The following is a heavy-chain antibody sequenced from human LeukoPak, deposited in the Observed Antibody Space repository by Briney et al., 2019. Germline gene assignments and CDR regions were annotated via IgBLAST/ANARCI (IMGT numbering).Heavy chain of an antibody. CDR3: AREGDYVFDY. CDR1: GFTFSSYA. D-gene: IGHD4-17*01. V-gene: IGHV3-23*01. J-gene: IGHJ4*02. Sequence: PGGSLRLSCAASGFTFSSYAMSWVRQAPGKGLEWVSSISDSGGSTYYADSVKGRFTISRDNSKNTLYVQMNSLRAEDTAVYYCAREGDYVFDYWGQGAVVTVSS. CDR2: ISDSGGST.